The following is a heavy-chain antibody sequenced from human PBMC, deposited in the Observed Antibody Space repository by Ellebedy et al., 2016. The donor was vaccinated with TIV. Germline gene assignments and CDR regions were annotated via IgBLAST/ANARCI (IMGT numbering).Heavy chain of an antibody. CDR1: GFTFSRYW. Sequence: GESLKISCAASGFTFSRYWMSWVRQSPGKRLEWVASIKQDGSESYFVDPVKGRFTISRDNTKNSMFLQMNSLRAEDTAVDYCASNDMDGSYDYWGQGTLVTVSS. V-gene: IGHV3-7*03. CDR2: IKQDGSES. CDR3: ASNDMDGSYDY. D-gene: IGHD5-24*01. J-gene: IGHJ4*02.